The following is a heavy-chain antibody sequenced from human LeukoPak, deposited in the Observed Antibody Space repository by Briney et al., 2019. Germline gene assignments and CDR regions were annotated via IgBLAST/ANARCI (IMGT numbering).Heavy chain of an antibody. CDR3: AKDGSIPWGYYMDV. CDR2: TTFSGDST. D-gene: IGHD2-2*02. CDR1: GFTFNSYA. J-gene: IGHJ6*03. Sequence: GGSLRLSCAASGFTFNSYAMNWVRQAPGKGLEWVSSTTFSGDSTYYGDSVKGRFTVSRDNARNSLYLQMNSLRAEDTAVYYCAKDGSIPWGYYMDVWGKGTTVTISS. V-gene: IGHV3-21*01.